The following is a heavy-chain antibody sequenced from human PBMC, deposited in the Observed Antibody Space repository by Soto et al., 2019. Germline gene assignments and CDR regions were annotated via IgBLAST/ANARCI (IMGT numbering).Heavy chain of an antibody. CDR2: ISSSSSYI. CDR3: ATTYNEGSGSYYRRDDAFDI. D-gene: IGHD3-10*01. V-gene: IGHV3-21*01. J-gene: IGHJ3*02. CDR1: GFTFSSYS. Sequence: GGSLRLSCAASGFTFSSYSMNWVRQAPGKGLEWVSSISSSSSYIYYADSVKGRFTISRDNAKNSLYLQMNSLRAEDTAVYYCATTYNEGSGSYYRRDDAFDIWGQGTMVTVSS.